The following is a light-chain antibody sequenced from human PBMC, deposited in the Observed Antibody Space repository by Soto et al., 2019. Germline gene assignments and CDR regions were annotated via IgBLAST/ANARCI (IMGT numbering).Light chain of an antibody. CDR2: VAS. CDR1: QSVSVY. CDR3: QHRSSWPPT. J-gene: IGKJ2*01. Sequence: EILLTQSPATLSLSPGERATLSCRASQSVSVYLAWYQQKPGQSHRLPIYVASNRAPGIPARFSGSGAGTVFTLTISSLEPEDFAVYYCQHRSSWPPTVGQGTKLDIK. V-gene: IGKV3-11*01.